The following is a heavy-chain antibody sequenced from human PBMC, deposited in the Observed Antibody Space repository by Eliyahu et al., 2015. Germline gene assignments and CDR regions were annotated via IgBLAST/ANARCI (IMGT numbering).Heavy chain of an antibody. J-gene: IGHJ4*02. D-gene: IGHD5-18*01. CDR2: ISSTSSYM. V-gene: IGHV3-21*01. CDR3: ARVKYN. Sequence: EVQLVESGGDLVKPXGSLRLSCAASGFTFSSYTMNWVRQAPXKGLXWVSSISSTSSYMFYADSVKGRFTISRDNAKNSVHLQMNGLTAEDTAVYYCARVKYNWGQGTLVTVSS. CDR1: GFTFSSYT.